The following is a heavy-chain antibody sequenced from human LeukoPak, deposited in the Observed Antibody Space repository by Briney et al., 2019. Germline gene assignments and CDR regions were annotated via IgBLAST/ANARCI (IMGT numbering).Heavy chain of an antibody. CDR1: GFTLSHYW. CDR3: ARAGVTNLLGETYWYLDL. CDR2: IEKDGSAA. J-gene: IGHJ2*01. D-gene: IGHD1-26*01. V-gene: IGHV3-7*01. Sequence: GGSLRLSCTASGFTLSHYWMTWVRQAPGKGLEWVAKIEKDGSAAYYVDSMKGRFTISRDNAENSLYLQMNSLRAEDTAVYSCARAGVTNLLGETYWYLDLWGRGTLVTVSS.